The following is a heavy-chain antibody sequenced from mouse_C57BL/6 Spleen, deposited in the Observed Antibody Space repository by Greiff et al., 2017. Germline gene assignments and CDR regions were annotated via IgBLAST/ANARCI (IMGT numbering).Heavy chain of an antibody. Sequence: VQLQQPGAELVMPGASVKLSCKASGYTFTSYWMHWVKQRPGQGLEWIGEIDPSDSYTNYNQKFKGKSTLTVDKSSSTAYMQLSSLTSEDSAVYYGAREDSFAYWGQGTLVTVSA. J-gene: IGHJ3*01. V-gene: IGHV1-69*01. CDR2: IDPSDSYT. CDR1: GYTFTSYW. CDR3: AREDSFAY.